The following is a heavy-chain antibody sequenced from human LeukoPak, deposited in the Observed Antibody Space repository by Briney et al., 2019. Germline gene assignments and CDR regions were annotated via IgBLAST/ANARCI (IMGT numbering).Heavy chain of an antibody. V-gene: IGHV4-39*01. CDR3: ARRRSNYLDAFDI. CDR2: IYYSGST. Sequence: SETLSLTCTVSGGSISSSSYYWGWIRQPPGKGLGWIGSIYYSGSTYYNPSLKSRVTISVDTSKSQFSLKLSSVTAADTAVYYCARRRSNYLDAFDIWGQGTMVTVSS. CDR1: GGSISSSSYY. J-gene: IGHJ3*02. D-gene: IGHD4-11*01.